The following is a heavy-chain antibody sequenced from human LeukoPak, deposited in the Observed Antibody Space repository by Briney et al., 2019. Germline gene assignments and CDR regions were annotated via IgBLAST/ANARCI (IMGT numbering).Heavy chain of an antibody. D-gene: IGHD1-1*01. J-gene: IGHJ6*04. CDR3: ARGGTTSLYYGMDV. Sequence: GGSLRLSCAASGFTFDDYAMHWVRQAPGKGLEWVSGISWNSGSIGYADSVKGRFTISRDNAKNSLYLQMNSLRAEDTAVYYCARGGTTSLYYGMDVWGKGTTVTVSS. CDR1: GFTFDDYA. CDR2: ISWNSGSI. V-gene: IGHV3-9*01.